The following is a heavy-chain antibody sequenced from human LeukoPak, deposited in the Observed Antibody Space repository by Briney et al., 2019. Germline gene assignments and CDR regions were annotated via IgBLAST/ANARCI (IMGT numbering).Heavy chain of an antibody. CDR3: ARLGSGWSFDF. D-gene: IGHD6-19*01. V-gene: IGHV3-33*01. CDR1: GFTFSSYG. Sequence: GGSLRLSCGASGFTFSSYGMNWVRQAPGKGLEWVAVIWYDGSNKYYADSVKGRFTISRDNSKNTVSLQMNSLRAEDTAVYYCARLGSGWSFDFWGQGTLVGVSS. J-gene: IGHJ4*02. CDR2: IWYDGSNK.